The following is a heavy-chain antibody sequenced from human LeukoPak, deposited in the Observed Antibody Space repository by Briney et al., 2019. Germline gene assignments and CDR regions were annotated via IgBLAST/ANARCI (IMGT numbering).Heavy chain of an antibody. CDR3: ARGYCTSSSCFARHWFDP. Sequence: KPSQTLSLTCTVSGGSISSGGYYWSWIRQHPGKGLEWIGYIYYSGNTYYNPSLKSRVTISVDTSKNQFPLKLSSVTAADTAVYYCARGYCTSSSCFARHWFDPWGQGTLVTVSP. CDR1: GGSISSGGYY. V-gene: IGHV4-31*03. CDR2: IYYSGNT. D-gene: IGHD2-2*01. J-gene: IGHJ5*02.